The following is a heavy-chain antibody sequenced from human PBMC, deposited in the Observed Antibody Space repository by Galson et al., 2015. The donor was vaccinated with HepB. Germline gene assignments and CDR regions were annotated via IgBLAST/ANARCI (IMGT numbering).Heavy chain of an antibody. D-gene: IGHD2-2*01. Sequence: SLRLSCAASGFTFSSYAMHWVRQAPGKGLEWVAVISYDGSNKYYADSVKGRFAISRDNSKNKLYLQMNSLRAEDTAVYYCARDSLAWYQLLTHYYYYGMDVWGQGTTVTVSS. CDR1: GFTFSSYA. CDR3: ARDSLAWYQLLTHYYYYGMDV. CDR2: ISYDGSNK. J-gene: IGHJ6*02. V-gene: IGHV3-30*09.